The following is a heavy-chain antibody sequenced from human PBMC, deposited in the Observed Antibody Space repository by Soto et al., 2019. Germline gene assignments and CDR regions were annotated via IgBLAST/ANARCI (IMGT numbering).Heavy chain of an antibody. CDR3: ARRKYLDY. J-gene: IGHJ4*02. CDR2: IRSNTYGGTT. CDR1: GFTFGDYA. Sequence: PGGSLRLSCTTSGFTFGDYAMSWVRQAPGKGLEWIGYIRSNTYGGTTEYAASVKGRFTISRDDSKRVAHLQMNSLETEDTAVYFCARRKYLDYWGQGTLVIVSS. V-gene: IGHV3-49*04. D-gene: IGHD6-6*01.